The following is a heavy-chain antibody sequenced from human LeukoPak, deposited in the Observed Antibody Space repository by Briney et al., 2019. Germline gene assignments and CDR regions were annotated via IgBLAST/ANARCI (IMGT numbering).Heavy chain of an antibody. CDR1: GGSISSYY. D-gene: IGHD5-12*01. J-gene: IGHJ3*02. Sequence: PSETLSLTCTVSGGSISSYYWSWIRQPPGKGLEWIGYIYYSGSTNYNPSLKSRVTISVDTSKNQFSLKLSSVTAADTAMYYCARPQGGGHDDAFDIWGQGTMVTVSS. CDR2: IYYSGST. V-gene: IGHV4-59*01. CDR3: ARPQGGGHDDAFDI.